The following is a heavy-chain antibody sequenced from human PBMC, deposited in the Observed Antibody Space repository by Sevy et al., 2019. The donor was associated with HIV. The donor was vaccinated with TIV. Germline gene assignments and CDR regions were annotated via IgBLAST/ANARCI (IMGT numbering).Heavy chain of an antibody. CDR3: VRVINYYYAMDV. CDR2: ISSTSSYI. D-gene: IGHD3-22*01. J-gene: IGHJ6*02. V-gene: IGHV3-21*01. CDR1: GFPFSSYA. Sequence: GGSLRLSCAASGFPFSSYAMSWVRQAPGKGLEWVSSISSTSSYIYYADSVKGRFTISRDNAKNSLYLQLNSLRAEDTAVYYCVRVINYYYAMDVWGQGTTVTVSS.